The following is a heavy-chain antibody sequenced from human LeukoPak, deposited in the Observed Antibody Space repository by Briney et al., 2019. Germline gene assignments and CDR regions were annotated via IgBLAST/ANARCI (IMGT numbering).Heavy chain of an antibody. Sequence: PGGSLRLSCAASEFTFSSYSMNWVRQAPGKGLEWVSSISSSSSYIYYADSVKGRFTISRDNAKNSLYLQMNSLRAEDTAVYYCARDPGATSRAFDYWGQGTLVTVSS. J-gene: IGHJ4*02. CDR3: ARDPGATSRAFDY. CDR2: ISSSSSYI. CDR1: EFTFSSYS. V-gene: IGHV3-21*01. D-gene: IGHD6-13*01.